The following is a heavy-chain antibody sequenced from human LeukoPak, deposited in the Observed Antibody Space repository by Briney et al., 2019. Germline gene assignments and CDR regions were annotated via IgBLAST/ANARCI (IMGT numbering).Heavy chain of an antibody. CDR3: ARDSGPWCFGAPDY. CDR2: ISYDGSNK. V-gene: IGHV3-30*04. D-gene: IGHD2-15*01. Sequence: GGSLRLSCAASGFTFSSYAMHWVRQAPGKGLEWVAVISYDGSNKYYADSVKGRFTISRDNSKNTLYLQMNSLRAEDTAVYYCARDSGPWCFGAPDYWGQGTLVTVSS. J-gene: IGHJ4*02. CDR1: GFTFSSYA.